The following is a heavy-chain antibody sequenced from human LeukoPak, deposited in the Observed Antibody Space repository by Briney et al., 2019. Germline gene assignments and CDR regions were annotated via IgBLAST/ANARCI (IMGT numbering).Heavy chain of an antibody. Sequence: SETLSLTCAVYGGSFSGYYWSWIRQPPGKGLEWIGEINHSGSTNYNPSLKSRVTISVDTSKNQFSLKLSSVTAADTAVYYCAREMDTAMVTFWFDPWGQGTLVTVSS. J-gene: IGHJ5*02. V-gene: IGHV4-34*01. D-gene: IGHD5-18*01. CDR3: AREMDTAMVTFWFDP. CDR2: INHSGST. CDR1: GGSFSGYY.